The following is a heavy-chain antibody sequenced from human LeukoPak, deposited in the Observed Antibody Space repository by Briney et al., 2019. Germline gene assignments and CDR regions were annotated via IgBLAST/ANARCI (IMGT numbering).Heavy chain of an antibody. CDR3: ARDRPEDGYSSSWVFDY. CDR1: GYTFTSYY. D-gene: IGHD6-13*01. V-gene: IGHV1-46*01. J-gene: IGHJ4*02. CDR2: INPSGGST. Sequence: ASVKVSCKASGYTFTSYYMHWVRQAPGRGLEWMGIINPSGGSTSYAQKFQGRVTMTRDTSTSTVYMELSSLRSEDTAVYYCARDRPEDGYSSSWVFDYWGQGTLVTVSS.